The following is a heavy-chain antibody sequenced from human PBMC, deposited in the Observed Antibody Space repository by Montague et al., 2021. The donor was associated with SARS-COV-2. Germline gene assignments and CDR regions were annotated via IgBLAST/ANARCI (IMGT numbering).Heavy chain of an antibody. CDR3: ARERYSFSLTRGSTWFDP. J-gene: IGHJ5*02. V-gene: IGHV4-34*01. D-gene: IGHD3-9*01. CDR2: IDHSGTT. CDR1: GGSFNDYY. Sequence: SETLSLTCAVYGGSFNDYYWTWIRQPPGKGLEWIGEIDHSGTTNYNPSLKSRLTMSVDTSKNQFSLKLSSVTAADTAVYYCARERYSFSLTRGSTWFDPWGQGTLVTVSS.